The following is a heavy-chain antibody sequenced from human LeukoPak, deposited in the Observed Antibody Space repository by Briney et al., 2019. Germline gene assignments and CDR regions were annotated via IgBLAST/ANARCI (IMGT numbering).Heavy chain of an antibody. CDR2: ISSSSSTI. D-gene: IGHD3-10*01. V-gene: IGHV3-48*04. J-gene: IGHJ4*02. CDR1: GFTFSSYS. CDR3: ARDGHYYGSGSYTFDY. Sequence: GGSLRLSCAASGFTFSSYSMNWVRQAPGKGLEWVSYISSSSSTIYYADSVKGRFTISRDNAKNSLYLQMNSLRAEDTAVYYCARDGHYYGSGSYTFDYWGQGTLVTVSS.